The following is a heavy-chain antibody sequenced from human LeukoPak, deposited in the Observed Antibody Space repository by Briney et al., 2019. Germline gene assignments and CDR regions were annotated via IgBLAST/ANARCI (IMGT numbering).Heavy chain of an antibody. J-gene: IGHJ5*02. CDR3: ARDHEAEHLQAFGTAMVLYNWFDP. CDR2: INPNSGGT. D-gene: IGHD5-18*01. Sequence: ASVKVSCTASGYTFTGYYMHWVRQAPGQGLEWMGWINPNSGGTNYAQKFQGRVAMTRDTSISTAYMELSRLRSDDTAVYYCARDHEAEHLQAFGTAMVLYNWFDPWGQGTLVTVSS. CDR1: GYTFTGYY. V-gene: IGHV1-2*02.